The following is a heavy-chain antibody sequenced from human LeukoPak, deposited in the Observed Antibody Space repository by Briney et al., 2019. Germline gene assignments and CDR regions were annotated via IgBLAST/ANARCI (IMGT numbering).Heavy chain of an antibody. D-gene: IGHD3-22*01. CDR1: GYTFSNYG. J-gene: IGHJ4*02. CDR2: ISAYNGNT. Sequence: ASVKVSCKASGYTFSNYGISWVRQAPGQGLEWMGWISAYNGNTNYEQKFQGRATMTTDTSTSTAYMDLRSLTSDDTAVYYCARDYYESTGYFDYWGQGSLVTVSS. CDR3: ARDYYESTGYFDY. V-gene: IGHV1-18*01.